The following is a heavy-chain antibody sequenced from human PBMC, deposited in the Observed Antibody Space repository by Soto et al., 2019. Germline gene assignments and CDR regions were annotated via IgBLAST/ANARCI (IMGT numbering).Heavy chain of an antibody. D-gene: IGHD3-16*02. V-gene: IGHV4-59*01. Sequence: QVQLQESGPGLVKPSETLSLTCTVSGGSISSYYWSWIRQPPGKGLEWIGYIYYSGSTNYNPSLNSRVTISVDTSKNQFPLKLSSVTAADTAVYYCARDLSLWWFDPWGPGTLVTVSS. J-gene: IGHJ5*02. CDR1: GGSISSYY. CDR2: IYYSGST. CDR3: ARDLSLWWFDP.